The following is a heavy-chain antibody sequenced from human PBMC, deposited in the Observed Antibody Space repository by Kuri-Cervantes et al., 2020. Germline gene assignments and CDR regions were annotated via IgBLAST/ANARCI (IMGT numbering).Heavy chain of an antibody. CDR3: ARTSYGSGSLYDY. CDR1: GGSFSGYY. CDR2: INHSGST. V-gene: IGHV4-34*01. J-gene: IGHJ4*02. D-gene: IGHD3-10*01. Sequence: SQTLSLTCAVYGGSFSGYYWSWIRQPPGKGLEWIGEINHSGSTNYNPSLKSRVTISVDKSKNQFSLKLSSVTAADTAVYYCARTSYGSGSLYDYWGQGTLVTVSS.